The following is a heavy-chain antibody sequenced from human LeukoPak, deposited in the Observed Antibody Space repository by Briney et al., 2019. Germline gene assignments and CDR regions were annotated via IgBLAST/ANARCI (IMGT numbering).Heavy chain of an antibody. Sequence: SETLSLTCTVSGGSISSSSYYWGWIRQPPGKGLEWIGSIYYSGSTYYNPSLKSRVTISVDTSKNQFSLKLSSVTAADTAVYYCARNGLLRFLEPQDYWGQGTLVTVSS. CDR1: GGSISSSSYY. CDR2: IYYSGST. D-gene: IGHD3-3*01. J-gene: IGHJ4*02. CDR3: ARNGLLRFLEPQDY. V-gene: IGHV4-39*01.